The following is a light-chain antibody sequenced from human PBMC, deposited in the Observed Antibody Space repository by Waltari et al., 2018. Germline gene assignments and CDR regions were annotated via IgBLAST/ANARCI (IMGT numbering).Light chain of an antibody. Sequence: EIVLTQSPATLSLSPGERATLSCRASQSVSSSYLAWYQQKPGLAPRLLIYDASSRATGIPDRFSGSGSGTDFTLTISRLEPEDFAVYYCQQYGSSLYTFGQGTKLGIK. V-gene: IGKV3D-20*01. J-gene: IGKJ2*01. CDR3: QQYGSSLYT. CDR2: DAS. CDR1: QSVSSSY.